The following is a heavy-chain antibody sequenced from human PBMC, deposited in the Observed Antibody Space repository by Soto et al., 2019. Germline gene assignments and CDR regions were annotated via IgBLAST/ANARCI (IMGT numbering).Heavy chain of an antibody. J-gene: IGHJ5*02. V-gene: IGHV1-69*13. CDR3: ARGVFAASITRKENWFDP. CDR2: IIPIFGTA. D-gene: IGHD3-10*01. Sequence: QVQLVQSGAEVKKSGASVKVSCKASGYTFTSYGFSWVRQAPGQGLEWMGWIIPIFGTANYAQKFQGRVTITADESTSTAYMELCRLGSVDTAVYYCARGVFAASITRKENWFDPWGQRPLVSVSS. CDR1: GYTFTSYG.